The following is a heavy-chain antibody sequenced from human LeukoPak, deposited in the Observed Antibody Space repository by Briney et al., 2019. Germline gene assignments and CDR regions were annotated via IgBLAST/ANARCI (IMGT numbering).Heavy chain of an antibody. CDR2: IKQDGSEK. CDR1: GFTFSNYW. J-gene: IGHJ4*02. V-gene: IGHV3-7*03. CDR3: AREIWDMVRGVPADY. D-gene: IGHD3-10*01. Sequence: GGSLRLSCAASGFTFSNYWMNWVRQAPGKGLEWVANIKQDGSEKSYVDSVKGRFTISRDNAKNSLYLQMNSLRAEDTAVYYCAREIWDMVRGVPADYWGPGTQVTVSS.